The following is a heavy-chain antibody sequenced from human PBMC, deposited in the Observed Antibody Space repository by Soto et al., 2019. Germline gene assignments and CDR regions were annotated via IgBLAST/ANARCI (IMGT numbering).Heavy chain of an antibody. Sequence: GASVKVSCKASGGTFSSFVISWVRQAPGQGLEWMGRIIPSIGIINYAQKFQGRVTITADESTSTAYMELSSLRSEDTAVYYCARDQNRYGDYGYYPYGMDVWGQGTTVTVSS. CDR2: IIPSIGII. CDR1: GGTFSSFV. J-gene: IGHJ6*02. V-gene: IGHV1-69*04. CDR3: ARDQNRYGDYGYYPYGMDV. D-gene: IGHD4-17*01.